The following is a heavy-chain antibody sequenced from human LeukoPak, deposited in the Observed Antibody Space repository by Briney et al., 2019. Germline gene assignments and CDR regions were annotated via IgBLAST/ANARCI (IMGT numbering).Heavy chain of an antibody. J-gene: IGHJ6*02. CDR3: ARSTSPIAVAGQGWSYYYYGMDV. CDR2: INPDSGGT. D-gene: IGHD6-19*01. Sequence: VASVKVSCKASGYTFTGYYMHWVRQAPGQGLEWMGWINPDSGGTNYAQKIQGRVTMTRDTSISTAYLELSRLRSDDTAVYYCARSTSPIAVAGQGWSYYYYGMDVWGQGTTVTVSS. V-gene: IGHV1-2*02. CDR1: GYTFTGYY.